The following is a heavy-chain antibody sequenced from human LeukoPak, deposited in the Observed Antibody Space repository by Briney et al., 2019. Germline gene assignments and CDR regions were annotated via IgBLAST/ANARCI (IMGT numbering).Heavy chain of an antibody. CDR1: GYTFTSYD. Sequence: ASVKVSCKASGYTFTSYDINWVRQATGQGLEWMGWMNPNSGNTGYAQKFQGRVTITRNTSISTAYMELSSLRSEDTAVYYCARNPLDYYDSSESSDSGGYYFDYWGQGTLVTVSS. D-gene: IGHD3-22*01. CDR2: MNPNSGNT. CDR3: ARNPLDYYDSSESSDSGGYYFDY. J-gene: IGHJ4*02. V-gene: IGHV1-8*03.